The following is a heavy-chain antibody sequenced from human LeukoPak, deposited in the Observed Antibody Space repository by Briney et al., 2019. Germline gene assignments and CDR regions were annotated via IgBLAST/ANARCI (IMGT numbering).Heavy chain of an antibody. CDR1: GSTFSDYY. D-gene: IGHD3-10*01. V-gene: IGHV3-11*01. Sequence: PGGTLRLSCAASGSTFSDYYMSWIRQAPGKGLEWVSYISSSGSTIYYADSVKGRFTISRDNAKNSLYLQMNSLRAEDTAVYYCARDLGGSGRYNWFDPWGQGTLVTVSS. J-gene: IGHJ5*02. CDR2: ISSSGSTI. CDR3: ARDLGGSGRYNWFDP.